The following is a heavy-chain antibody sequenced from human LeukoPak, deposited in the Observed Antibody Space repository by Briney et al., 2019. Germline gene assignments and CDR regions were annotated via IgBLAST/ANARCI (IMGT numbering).Heavy chain of an antibody. D-gene: IGHD3-22*01. CDR2: IYSGGST. Sequence: GGSLRLSCAASGLTVSTNYMSWVRQAPGKGLEWVSVIYSGGSTYYADSVKGRFNISRDNSKNTLYLQMNSLRAEDTAVYYCARYFYDSSGYPYYFDYWGQGTLVTVSS. CDR1: GLTVSTNY. J-gene: IGHJ4*02. V-gene: IGHV3-53*01. CDR3: ARYFYDSSGYPYYFDY.